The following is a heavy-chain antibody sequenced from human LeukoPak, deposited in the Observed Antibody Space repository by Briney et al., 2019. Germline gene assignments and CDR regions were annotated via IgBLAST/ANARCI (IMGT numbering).Heavy chain of an antibody. CDR2: IYSGGST. CDR3: ASFDYGDPFDY. J-gene: IGHJ4*02. CDR1: GFTVSSNY. Sequence: GGSLRLSCAASGFTVSSNYMSWVRKAPGKGLEWVSVIYSGGSTYYADSVKGRFTISRDNSKNTLYLQMNSLRAEDTAVYYCASFDYGDPFDYWGQGTLVTVSS. V-gene: IGHV3-53*01. D-gene: IGHD4-17*01.